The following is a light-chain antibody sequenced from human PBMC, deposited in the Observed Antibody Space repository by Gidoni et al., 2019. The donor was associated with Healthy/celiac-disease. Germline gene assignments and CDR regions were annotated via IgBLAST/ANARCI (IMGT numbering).Light chain of an antibody. CDR1: QDISNY. Sequence: DIQMTQYPSSLSASVGDRVTITCQASQDISNYLNCYQQKPGKAPKLLIYDASNLETGVPSRFSGSGSGTDFTFTISSLQPEAIATYYCQQYDNLPPDTFXXXTKLEIK. V-gene: IGKV1-33*01. CDR2: DAS. CDR3: QQYDNLPPDT. J-gene: IGKJ2*01.